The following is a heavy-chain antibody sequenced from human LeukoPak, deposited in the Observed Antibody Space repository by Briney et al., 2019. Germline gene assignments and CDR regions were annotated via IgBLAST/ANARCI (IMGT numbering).Heavy chain of an antibody. Sequence: ASVKVSCKVSGYTLTELSMHWVRQAPGKGLEWMGGFDPEDGETIYAQKFQGRVTMTEDTSTDAAYVELSSLRSEDTAVYYCATALVVYGYFQHWGQGTLVTVSS. V-gene: IGHV1-24*01. D-gene: IGHD2-15*01. CDR3: ATALVVYGYFQH. J-gene: IGHJ1*01. CDR1: GYTLTELS. CDR2: FDPEDGET.